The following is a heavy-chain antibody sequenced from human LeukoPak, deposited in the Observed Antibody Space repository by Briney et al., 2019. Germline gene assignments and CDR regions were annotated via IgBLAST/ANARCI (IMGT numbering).Heavy chain of an antibody. CDR2: IYYSGST. CDR3: ARGDSSGWYVY. CDR1: GGSISSYY. V-gene: IGHV4-59*01. J-gene: IGHJ4*02. D-gene: IGHD6-19*01. Sequence: SETLSLTCTVSGGSISSYYWSWIRQPPGKGLEWIGYIYYSGSTNYNPSLKSRVTISVDTSKNQFSLKLSSATAADTAVYYCARGDSSGWYVYWGQGTLVTVSS.